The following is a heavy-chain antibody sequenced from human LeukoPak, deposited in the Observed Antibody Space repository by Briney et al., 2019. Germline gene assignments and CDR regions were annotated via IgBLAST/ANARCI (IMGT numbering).Heavy chain of an antibody. Sequence: GESLKISCQGSGSTFAIYWIGWVRQLPGKGLEWMGIIYPGDSDTKYSPSFQGQVTMSVDKSINTAYLQWDSLKASDTAMYYCARLSTRLLDHWGQGTRVTVSS. CDR2: IYPGDSDT. V-gene: IGHV5-51*01. CDR1: GSTFAIYW. D-gene: IGHD3-3*01. CDR3: ARLSTRLLDH. J-gene: IGHJ4*02.